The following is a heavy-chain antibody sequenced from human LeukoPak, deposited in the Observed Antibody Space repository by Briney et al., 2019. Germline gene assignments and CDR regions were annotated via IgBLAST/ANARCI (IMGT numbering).Heavy chain of an antibody. J-gene: IGHJ4*02. V-gene: IGHV3-30*03. D-gene: IGHD6-19*01. CDR3: TKGHATEAQYSSGWYDDSDS. CDR1: GFTFTSYG. CDR2: ISYDGSNK. Sequence: PGGSLRLSCAASGFTFTSYGMHWVRQAPGKGLEWVAAISYDGSNKYYGESVKGRFTISRDNSKNTLYLQMNSLRTEDTAVYYCTKGHATEAQYSSGWYDDSDSWGQGTLVTVSS.